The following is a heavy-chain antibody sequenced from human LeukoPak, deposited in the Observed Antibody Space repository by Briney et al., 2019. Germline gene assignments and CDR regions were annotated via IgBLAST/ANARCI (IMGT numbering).Heavy chain of an antibody. D-gene: IGHD3-22*01. J-gene: IGHJ1*01. CDR2: INHSGST. CDR1: GGSFSGYY. CDR3: ARVGDSSGYYYGITEYFQH. V-gene: IGHV4-34*01. Sequence: SETLSLTCAVYGGSFSGYYWSWICQPPGKGLEWIGEINHSGSTNYNPSLKSRVTISVDTSKNQFSLKLSSVTAADTAVYYCARVGDSSGYYYGITEYFQHWGQGTLVTVSS.